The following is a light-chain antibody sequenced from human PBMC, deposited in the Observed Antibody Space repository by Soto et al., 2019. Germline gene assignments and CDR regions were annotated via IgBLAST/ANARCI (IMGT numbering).Light chain of an antibody. J-gene: IGLJ1*01. CDR1: SSNIGSGS. CDR3: AAWDDSLSGPV. Sequence: QSVLTQPPSASGTPGQGVTISCSGGSSNIGSGSVCWYQQFPGTAPKLLICTNNQRPSGVPDRFSGSKSGTSAALAISGLRSEDEADYYCAAWDDSLSGPVFGTGNKLTVL. CDR2: TNN. V-gene: IGLV1-47*01.